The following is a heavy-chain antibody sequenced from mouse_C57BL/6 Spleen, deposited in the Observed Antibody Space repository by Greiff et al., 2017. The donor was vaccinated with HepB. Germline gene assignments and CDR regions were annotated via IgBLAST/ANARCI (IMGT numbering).Heavy chain of an antibody. V-gene: IGHV1-4*01. Sequence: QVQLKQSGAELARPGASVKMSCKASGYTFTSYTMHWVKQRPGQGLEWIGYINPSSGYTKYNQKFKDKATLTADKSSSTAYMQLSSLTSEDSAVYYCARGTGGYFDVWGTGTTVTVSS. CDR2: INPSSGYT. CDR3: ARGTGGYFDV. CDR1: GYTFTSYT. D-gene: IGHD3-3*01. J-gene: IGHJ1*03.